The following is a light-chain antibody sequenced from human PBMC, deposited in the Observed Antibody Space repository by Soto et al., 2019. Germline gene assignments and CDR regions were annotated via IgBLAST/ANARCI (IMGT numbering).Light chain of an antibody. V-gene: IGKV3-15*01. J-gene: IGKJ2*01. CDR2: GVS. CDR1: QSISRN. CDR3: QQYNNWPPYT. Sequence: EIVRTQSPGTLSVSPGERATLSCRASQSISRNLACYQQKPGRAPRLLIYGVSTMATGIPARFSGSGSETEYTLTISILQSEDFAVYYCQQYNNWPPYTFGQGTKLEIK.